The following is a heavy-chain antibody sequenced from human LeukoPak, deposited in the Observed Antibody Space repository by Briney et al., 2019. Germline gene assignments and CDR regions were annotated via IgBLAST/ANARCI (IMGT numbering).Heavy chain of an antibody. Sequence: ASVKVSCKASGYTFTSYDINWVRQATGQGLEWMGWMNPNSGNTGYAQKFQGRVTITADKSTSTAYMELSSLRSEDTAVYYCARGGYYYDSSGYYPFYYYYYMDVWGKGTTVTVSS. CDR3: ARGGYYYDSSGYYPFYYYYYMDV. V-gene: IGHV1-8*01. CDR2: MNPNSGNT. J-gene: IGHJ6*03. D-gene: IGHD3-22*01. CDR1: GYTFTSYD.